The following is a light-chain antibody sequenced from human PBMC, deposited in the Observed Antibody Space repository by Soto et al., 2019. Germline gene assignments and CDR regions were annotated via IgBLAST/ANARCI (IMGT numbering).Light chain of an antibody. CDR3: MQGLQAPLT. Sequence: DIVMTQSPLSLSVTPGEPASISCRSSQILLHSNGYNYLYWYLQNXXXXXXLLXXFVSNRFSGVPDRFSGSGSGTDFTLKISRVEAEDVGVYYCMQGLQAPLTFGQGTKVDIK. CDR2: FVS. CDR1: QILLHSNGYNY. J-gene: IGKJ1*01. V-gene: IGKV2-28*01.